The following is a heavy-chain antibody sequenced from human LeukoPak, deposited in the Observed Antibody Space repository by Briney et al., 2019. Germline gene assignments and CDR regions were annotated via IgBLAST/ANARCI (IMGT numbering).Heavy chain of an antibody. Sequence: GGSLRLSCAASGFTFSSYAMHWVRQAPGKGLEWVAVISYDGSNKYYADSVKGRFTISRDNSKNTLYLQMNSLRAEDTAVYYCARGYSRDGYNFLGGYWGQGTLVTVSS. J-gene: IGHJ4*02. CDR1: GFTFSSYA. D-gene: IGHD5-24*01. CDR3: ARGYSRDGYNFLGGY. CDR2: ISYDGSNK. V-gene: IGHV3-30-3*01.